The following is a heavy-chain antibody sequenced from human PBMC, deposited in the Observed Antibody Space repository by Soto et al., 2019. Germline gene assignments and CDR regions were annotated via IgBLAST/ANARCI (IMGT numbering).Heavy chain of an antibody. J-gene: IGHJ6*02. CDR1: GDSISSYY. CDR3: ARHPGTLYYGGTYSLSRGGMDV. V-gene: IGHV4-59*08. CDR2: ISYSGST. D-gene: IGHD3-16*01. Sequence: PSETLSLTCTVSGDSISSYYWSWIRQHPGKGLEWIGYISYSGSTNYNPSLKSRVTISVDTSKNQFSLKLSSVTAADTAVYYCARHPGTLYYGGTYSLSRGGMDVWGQGTTVTVSS.